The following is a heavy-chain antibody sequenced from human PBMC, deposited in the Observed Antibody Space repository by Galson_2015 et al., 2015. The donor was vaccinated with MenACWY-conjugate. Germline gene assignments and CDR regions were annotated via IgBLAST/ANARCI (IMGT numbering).Heavy chain of an antibody. J-gene: IGHJ4*02. V-gene: IGHV3-21*01. CDR1: RFTFSSFS. CDR2: IHSSSGYI. Sequence: SLRLSCAASRFTFSSFSMNWVRQAPGKGLEWVSSIHSSSGYIYYADSLKGRFAISRDNARNSLYLQMNSLTAEDTAVYYCARTSAGYCSNTNCYVSIDYWGQGTLVTVSS. CDR3: ARTSAGYCSNTNCYVSIDY. D-gene: IGHD2-2*01.